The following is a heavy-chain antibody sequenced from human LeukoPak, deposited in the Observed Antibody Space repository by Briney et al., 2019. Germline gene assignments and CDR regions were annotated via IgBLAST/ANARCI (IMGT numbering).Heavy chain of an antibody. CDR3: AGDRGVGAAVFFDY. CDR1: GDNVSSNSAT. Sequence: SQTLSLTCAISGDNVSSNSATWNWIRQSPSRGLEWLGRTYYRSKWYNDYAVSVKSRMTIIPDTSKNQFSLQLNSVTPDDAALYYCAGDRGVGAAVFFDYWGLGTLVTVSS. V-gene: IGHV6-1*01. D-gene: IGHD6-13*01. J-gene: IGHJ4*02. CDR2: TYYRSKWYN.